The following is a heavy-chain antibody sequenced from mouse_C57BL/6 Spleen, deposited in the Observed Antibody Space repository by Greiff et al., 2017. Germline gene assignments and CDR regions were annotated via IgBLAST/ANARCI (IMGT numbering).Heavy chain of an antibody. D-gene: IGHD4-1*01. CDR2: ISDGGSYT. V-gene: IGHV5-4*01. Sequence: EVNVVESGGGLVKPGGSLKLSCAASGFTFSSYAMSWVRQTPDKRLEWVATISDGGSYTYYPANVKGRFTISRDNAKNNLYLQMSHLKSEDTAMYYCARDLNWDGYAMDYWGQGTSVTVSS. J-gene: IGHJ4*01. CDR1: GFTFSSYA. CDR3: ARDLNWDGYAMDY.